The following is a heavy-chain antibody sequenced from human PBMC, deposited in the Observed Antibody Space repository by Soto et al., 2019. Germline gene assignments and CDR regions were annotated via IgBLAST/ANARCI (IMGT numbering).Heavy chain of an antibody. CDR1: GFTVSSNY. V-gene: IGHV4-34*01. Sequence: GSLRLSCAASGFTVSSNYMSWIRQPPGKGLEWIGEINHSGSTNYNPSLKSRVTISVDTSKNQFSLKLSSVTAADTAVYYCARAHSSSWNYWGQGTLVTVSS. CDR3: ARAHSSSWNY. CDR2: INHSGST. J-gene: IGHJ4*02. D-gene: IGHD6-13*01.